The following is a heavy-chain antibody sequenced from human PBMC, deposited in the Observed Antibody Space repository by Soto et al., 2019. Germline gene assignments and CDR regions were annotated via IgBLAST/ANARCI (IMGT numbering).Heavy chain of an antibody. J-gene: IGHJ4*02. Sequence: EVQLLESGGDLVQPGGSLRLSCAASRFAFSGYAMSWVRQAPGKGLEWVSGISGSGGHTFYADSVKGRFTISRDSSKNTLYLQMNSLRAEDTAIYYCISHSPEDMKRTWGQGTLVTVSS. CDR1: RFAFSGYA. D-gene: IGHD2-15*01. CDR3: ISHSPEDMKRT. V-gene: IGHV3-23*01. CDR2: ISGSGGHT.